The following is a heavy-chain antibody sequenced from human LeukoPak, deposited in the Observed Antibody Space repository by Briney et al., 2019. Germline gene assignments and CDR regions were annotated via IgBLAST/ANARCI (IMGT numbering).Heavy chain of an antibody. CDR2: ISGSGGST. CDR3: AKPDSSSSKYYFDY. V-gene: IGHV3-23*01. Sequence: GGSLRLSCAASGFTFSSYAMGWVRQAPGKGLEWVSAISGSGGSTYYADSVKGRFTISRDNSKNTLYLQMNSLRAEDTAVYYCAKPDSSSSKYYFDYWGQGTLVTVSS. CDR1: GFTFSSYA. D-gene: IGHD6-13*01. J-gene: IGHJ4*02.